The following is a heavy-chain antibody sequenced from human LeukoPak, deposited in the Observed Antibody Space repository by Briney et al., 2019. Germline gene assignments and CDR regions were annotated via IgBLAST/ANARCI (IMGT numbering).Heavy chain of an antibody. CDR3: ARAGPSRSARLPSSSSVIRN. V-gene: IGHV1-2*02. CDR1: GYTFTGYY. J-gene: IGHJ4*02. Sequence: GASVKVSCKASGYTFTGYYMHWVRQAPGQGLEWMGWINPNSGGTNYAQKFQGRVTMTRDTSISTAYMELSRLRSDDTAVYYCARAGPSRSARLPSSSSVIRNWGQGTLVTVSS. D-gene: IGHD6-6*01. CDR2: INPNSGGT.